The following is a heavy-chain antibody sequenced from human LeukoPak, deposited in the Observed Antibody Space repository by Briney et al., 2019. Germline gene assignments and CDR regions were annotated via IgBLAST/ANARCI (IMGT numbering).Heavy chain of an antibody. CDR3: ARDSARGGTMDY. CDR1: GFTFNNYW. CDR2: IKQDGSEK. V-gene: IGHV3-7*01. Sequence: GGSLRLSCAASGFTFNNYWMSWVRQAPGKGLEWAANIKQDGSEKYYVDSVKGRFTISRDNAKNSLYLQMNSLRAEDTAVYYCARDSARGGTMDYWGQGTLVTVSS. J-gene: IGHJ4*02. D-gene: IGHD2-15*01.